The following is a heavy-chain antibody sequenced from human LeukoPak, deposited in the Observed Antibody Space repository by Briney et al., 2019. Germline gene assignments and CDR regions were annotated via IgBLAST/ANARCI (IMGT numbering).Heavy chain of an antibody. D-gene: IGHD2-8*02. CDR2: IWYDGSNK. CDR3: AKDMRVLAGALNAFDI. V-gene: IGHV3-30*02. Sequence: GGSLRLSCAASGFTFSSYGMHWVRQAPGKGLEWVAVIWYDGSNKYYADSVKGRFTISRDNSKNTLYLQMNSLRAEDTAVYYCAKDMRVLAGALNAFDIWGQGTMVTVSS. J-gene: IGHJ3*02. CDR1: GFTFSSYG.